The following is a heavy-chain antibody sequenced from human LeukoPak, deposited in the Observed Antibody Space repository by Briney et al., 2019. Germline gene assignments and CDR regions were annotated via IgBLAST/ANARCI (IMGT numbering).Heavy chain of an antibody. J-gene: IGHJ4*02. CDR1: GYTFTNYG. CDR3: ARIRYCSGGSCPMTAGSFYFDY. CDR2: VSVYTGYT. D-gene: IGHD2-15*01. V-gene: IGHV1-18*01. Sequence: ASVKVSCKASGYTFTNYGISWVRQAPGQGLEWMGWVSVYTGYTKYPQKFQGRVTITADKSTSTAYMELSSLRSEDTAVYYCARIRYCSGGSCPMTAGSFYFDYWGQGTLVTVSS.